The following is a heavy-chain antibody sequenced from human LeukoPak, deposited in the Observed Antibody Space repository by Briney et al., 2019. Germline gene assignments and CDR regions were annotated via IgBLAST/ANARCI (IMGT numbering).Heavy chain of an antibody. CDR3: ARGVDYYGV. CDR1: GGSFSGYY. CDR2: INHSGST. V-gene: IGHV4-34*01. Sequence: SETLSLTCAVYGGSFSGYYWSWIRQPPGKGLEWNGEINHSGSTNYNPSLKSRVTISVATSKKQFSLKLSSVTAADTAVYYCARGVDYYGVWGQGTLVTVSS. D-gene: IGHD3-10*01. J-gene: IGHJ4*02.